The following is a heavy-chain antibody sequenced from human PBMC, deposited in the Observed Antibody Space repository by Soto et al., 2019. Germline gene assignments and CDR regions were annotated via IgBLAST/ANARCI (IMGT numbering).Heavy chain of an antibody. CDR3: ARQVVPAAPYYYYGMDV. CDR1: GFTFSSYG. J-gene: IGHJ6*02. CDR2: IWYDGNNK. D-gene: IGHD2-2*01. Sequence: GGSLRLSFAASGFTFSSYGMHWVRQAPGKWLEWVAVIWYDGNNKYYADSVKGRFTISRDNSKNTLYMQMNSLRAEDTAAYYCARQVVPAAPYYYYGMDVWGQGTTVTVYS. V-gene: IGHV3-33*01.